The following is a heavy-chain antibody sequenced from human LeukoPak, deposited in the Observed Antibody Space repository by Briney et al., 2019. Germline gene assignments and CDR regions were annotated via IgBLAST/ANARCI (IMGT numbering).Heavy chain of an antibody. J-gene: IGHJ6*03. CDR3: AKGGGGRLMYYYYMDV. V-gene: IGHV3-9*03. CDR1: GFIFDDFS. CDR2: ITWNSDSI. D-gene: IGHD3-16*01. Sequence: GGSLRLSCAASGFIFDDFSMHWVRRAPGKGQEWVSGITWNSDSIDYADSVKGRFTISRDNAKNSLYLQMNSLRAEDMALYYCAKGGGGRLMYYYYMDVWGKGTTVTVSS.